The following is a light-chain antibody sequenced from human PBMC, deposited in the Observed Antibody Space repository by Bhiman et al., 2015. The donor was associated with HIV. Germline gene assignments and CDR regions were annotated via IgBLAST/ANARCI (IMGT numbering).Light chain of an antibody. CDR2: GNS. V-gene: IGLV1-40*01. Sequence: QSVLTQPPSVSGAPGQRVTISCTGSSSNIGAGYDVHWYQQLPGTAPKLLIYGNSNRPSGVPDRFSGSKSGTSASLAIAGLQAEDEAVYYCGTWDSRTRDIVFGGGTKVTVL. CDR1: SSNIGAGYD. CDR3: GTWDSRTRDIV. J-gene: IGLJ3*02.